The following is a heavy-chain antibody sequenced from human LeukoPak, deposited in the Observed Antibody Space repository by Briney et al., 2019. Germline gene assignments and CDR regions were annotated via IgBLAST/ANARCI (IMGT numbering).Heavy chain of an antibody. CDR2: ISFDGSNQ. J-gene: IGHJ1*01. CDR1: GFTFSSFG. CDR3: AKSHPPTVTTEEGEYLQH. Sequence: PGGSLRLSCAASGFTFSSFGMHWVRQAPGQGLEWVAVISFDGSNQYYADSVKGRFTIYRDNVKNTVYLQMNSLRAEETAVYYCAKSHPPTVTTEEGEYLQHWGQGTLVTVSS. V-gene: IGHV3-30*18. D-gene: IGHD4-17*01.